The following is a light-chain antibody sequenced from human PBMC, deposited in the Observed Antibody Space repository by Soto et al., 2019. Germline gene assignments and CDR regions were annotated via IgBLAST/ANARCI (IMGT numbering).Light chain of an antibody. Sequence: EVVLTQSPATLSLSPGERATLSCRASQSVSTHLAWFQHKPGQAPRLLIYDASTRATGVPARFSGSGSETDFTLAISSLEPEDFEVYYCQQRINWPPTFGQGTRLEIK. CDR2: DAS. CDR3: QQRINWPPT. CDR1: QSVSTH. V-gene: IGKV3-11*01. J-gene: IGKJ5*01.